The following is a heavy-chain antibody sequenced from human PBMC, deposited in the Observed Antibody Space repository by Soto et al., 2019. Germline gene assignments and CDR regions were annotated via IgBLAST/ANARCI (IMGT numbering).Heavy chain of an antibody. J-gene: IGHJ4*02. CDR3: AKDLEHYYGSGSYYGYFDY. D-gene: IGHD3-10*01. Sequence: EVQLLESGGGLVQPGGSLRLSCAASGFTFSSYAMSWVRQAPGKGLEWVSAISGSGGSTYYADSVKGRFTISRDNSKNTLYRQMNSLRAEDTAVYYCAKDLEHYYGSGSYYGYFDYWGQGTLVTVSS. CDR2: ISGSGGST. V-gene: IGHV3-23*01. CDR1: GFTFSSYA.